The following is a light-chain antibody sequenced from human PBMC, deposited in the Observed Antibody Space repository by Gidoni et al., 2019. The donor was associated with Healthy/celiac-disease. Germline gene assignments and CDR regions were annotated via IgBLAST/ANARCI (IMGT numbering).Light chain of an antibody. CDR1: QSLLHSNGYNY. V-gene: IGKV2-28*01. CDR2: LGS. Sequence: IVMTQSSLSLPVTPGEPASISCRSGQSLLHSNGYNYLDWYLQKPGQSPQPLIYLGSNRASGVPDRFSGSGSGTDFTLQISRVEAEDVGIYYCMQSRQSPFTFGPGTKVDIK. J-gene: IGKJ3*01. CDR3: MQSRQSPFT.